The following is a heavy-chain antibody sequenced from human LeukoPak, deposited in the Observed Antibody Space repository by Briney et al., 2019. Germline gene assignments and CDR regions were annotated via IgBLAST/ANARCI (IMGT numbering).Heavy chain of an antibody. CDR2: ISDDGRVT. V-gene: IGHV3-74*01. CDR3: VRDVAPSGTVWFDS. CDR1: GFTFNRYY. Sequence: GGSLRLSCAASGFTFNRYYMYWIRQAPGRGLVWVSRISDDGRVTLYADFVKGRFTISRDNAKNTLSLQMNSLRVEDTAVYYCVRDVAPSGTVWFDSWGQGTLVTVSS. D-gene: IGHD6-13*01. J-gene: IGHJ5*01.